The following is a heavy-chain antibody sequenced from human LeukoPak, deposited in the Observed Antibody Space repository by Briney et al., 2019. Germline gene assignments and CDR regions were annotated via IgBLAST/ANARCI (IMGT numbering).Heavy chain of an antibody. CDR3: ARGQGSSDWFDP. V-gene: IGHV1-2*02. Sequence: ASVKVSCKASGYTFTGYYMHWVRQAPGQGLEWMGWINPNSGGTNYAQKFQGRVTMTRDTSISTAYMELNSLRSDDTAVYYCARGQGSSDWFDPWGQGTLVTVSS. CDR2: INPNSGGT. J-gene: IGHJ5*02. D-gene: IGHD3-22*01. CDR1: GYTFTGYY.